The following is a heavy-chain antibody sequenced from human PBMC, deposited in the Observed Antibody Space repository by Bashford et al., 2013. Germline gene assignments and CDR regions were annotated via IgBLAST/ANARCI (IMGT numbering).Heavy chain of an antibody. V-gene: IGHV1-69*10. CDR2: IIPILGIA. J-gene: IGHJ6*02. Sequence: VASVKVSCKASGGTFSSYAISWVRQAPGQGLEWMGGIIPILGIANYAQKFQGRVTITADKSTSTAYMELSSLRSEDTAVYYCARKDYGDYLGYYYYGMDVWGQGTTVTVSS. CDR1: GGTFSSYA. CDR3: ARKDYGDYLGYYYYGMDV. D-gene: IGHD4-17*01.